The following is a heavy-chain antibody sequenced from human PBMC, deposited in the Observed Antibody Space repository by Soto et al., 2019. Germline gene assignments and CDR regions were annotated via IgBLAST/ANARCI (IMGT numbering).Heavy chain of an antibody. V-gene: IGHV6-1*01. J-gene: IGHJ4*02. D-gene: IGHD2-2*01. CDR2: TYYRSKWYS. Sequence: SQTLSLTCAISGDSVSRNSAAWNWIRQSPSRGLGWLGRTYYRSKWYSDYAVSVKSRITINPDTSKNHFSLLLNSVTPEDTAVYYCARDSLLCSGNSCSTHFDFWGQGTLVTVSS. CDR1: GDSVSRNSAA. CDR3: ARDSLLCSGNSCSTHFDF.